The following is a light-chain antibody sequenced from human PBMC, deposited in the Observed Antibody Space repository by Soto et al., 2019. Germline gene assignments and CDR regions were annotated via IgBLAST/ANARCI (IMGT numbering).Light chain of an antibody. CDR1: SGPSTFA. Sequence: QAVVTQSPSASASLGASVKLTCTLSSGPSTFAIAWHQQQPEKGPRYLMKLNSDGSHNKGDGIPDRFSGSSSGAERYLTISSLQSEDEADYYCQTWGAGTVVFGGGTKLTVL. CDR3: QTWGAGTVV. V-gene: IGLV4-69*01. CDR2: LNSDGSH. J-gene: IGLJ2*01.